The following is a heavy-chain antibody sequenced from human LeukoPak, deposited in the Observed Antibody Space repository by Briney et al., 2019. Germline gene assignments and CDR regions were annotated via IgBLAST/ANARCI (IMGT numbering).Heavy chain of an antibody. CDR1: GYMFTGYY. Sequence: ASVKVSCKTSGYMFTGYYMHWLRQAPGLGLEWMGRINPNSGGTNYAQKFQGRVTMTRDTSISTAYTELSRLRSDDTAIYYCATDAYYDTSGVYPSDYWGQGTLVTVSS. D-gene: IGHD3-22*01. CDR3: ATDAYYDTSGVYPSDY. V-gene: IGHV1-2*06. CDR2: INPNSGGT. J-gene: IGHJ4*02.